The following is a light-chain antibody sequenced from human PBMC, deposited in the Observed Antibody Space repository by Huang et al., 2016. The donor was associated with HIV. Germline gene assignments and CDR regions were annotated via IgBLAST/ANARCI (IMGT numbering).Light chain of an antibody. J-gene: IGKJ1*01. CDR3: QQRSNWPGT. Sequence: EIVLTQYPATLSLSPGERATLSCRASQSVSSYLAWYQQNPGQAPRLLIYDASNRATGIPARFSGSGSGTDFTLTISSLEPEDFAVYYCQQRSNWPGTFGQGTKVEIK. V-gene: IGKV3-11*01. CDR2: DAS. CDR1: QSVSSY.